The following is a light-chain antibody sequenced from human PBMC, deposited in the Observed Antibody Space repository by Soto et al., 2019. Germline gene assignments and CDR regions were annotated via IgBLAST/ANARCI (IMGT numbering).Light chain of an antibody. V-gene: IGLV2-11*01. Sequence: QSALTQPRSVSGSPGQSVTISCTGTRSGLGGYNFVSWYQQHPGKAPKLIIYDVTKRPSGVPDRFSASKSANTASLTISGLQAEDEADYYCCSYTGIYVFGGGTKLTVL. CDR3: CSYTGIYV. J-gene: IGLJ2*01. CDR1: RSGLGGYNF. CDR2: DVT.